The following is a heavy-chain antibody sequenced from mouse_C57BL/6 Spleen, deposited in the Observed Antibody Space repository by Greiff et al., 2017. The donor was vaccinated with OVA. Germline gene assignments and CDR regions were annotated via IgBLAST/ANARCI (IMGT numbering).Heavy chain of an antibody. CDR1: GFTFSSYA. CDR2: ISDGGSYT. V-gene: IGHV5-4*01. D-gene: IGHD1-1*01. CDR3: AREDGSSFDY. Sequence: EVMLVESGGGLVKPGGSLKLSCAASGFTFSSYAMSWVRQTPEKRLEWVATISDGGSYTYSPDNVKGRFTISRDNAKNNLYLQMSHLKSEDTAMYYCAREDGSSFDYWGQGTTLTVSS. J-gene: IGHJ2*01.